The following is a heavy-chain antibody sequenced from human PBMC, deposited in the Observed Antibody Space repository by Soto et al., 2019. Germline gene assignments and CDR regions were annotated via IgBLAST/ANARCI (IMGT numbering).Heavy chain of an antibody. CDR3: ARDPPMGFGELLYY. D-gene: IGHD3-10*01. CDR2: INAGNGNT. V-gene: IGHV1-3*01. CDR1: GYTFTSYA. J-gene: IGHJ4*02. Sequence: ASVKVSCKASGYTFTSYAMHWVRQAPGQRLEWMGWINAGNGNTKYSQKFQGRVTITRDTSASTAYMELSSLRSEDTAVYYCARDPPMGFGELLYYWGQGTLVTVSS.